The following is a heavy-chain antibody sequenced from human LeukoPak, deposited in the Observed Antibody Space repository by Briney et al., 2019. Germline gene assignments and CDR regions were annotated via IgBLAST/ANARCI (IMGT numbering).Heavy chain of an antibody. CDR1: GFSFSGHW. CDR3: ARGPNSNWSGLDF. CDR2: ISPTGSTT. Sequence: SGGSLRPSCTASGFSFSGHWMHWARQLPGKGLVWVSRISPTGSTTSYADSVKGRFTVSRDNAKNTLYLQVNNLRAEDTAVYCCARGPNSNWSGLDFWGQGTLLTVSS. D-gene: IGHD6-6*01. V-gene: IGHV3-74*01. J-gene: IGHJ4*02.